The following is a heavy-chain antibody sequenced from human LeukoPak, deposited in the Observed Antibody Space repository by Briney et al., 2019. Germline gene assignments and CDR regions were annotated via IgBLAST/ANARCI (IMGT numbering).Heavy chain of an antibody. D-gene: IGHD3-22*01. V-gene: IGHV3-23*01. CDR2: ISHSGGNT. CDR3: VKDPYYYDSSGYSRPFDY. Sequence: GGSLRLSCAASGFTFSNYAMSWVRQAPGKGLERVSAISHSGGNTYYADSVKGRFTISRDNSKNTLYLQMSSLRVEDTALYYCVKDPYYYDSSGYSRPFDYWGQGTLVTVSS. J-gene: IGHJ4*02. CDR1: GFTFSNYA.